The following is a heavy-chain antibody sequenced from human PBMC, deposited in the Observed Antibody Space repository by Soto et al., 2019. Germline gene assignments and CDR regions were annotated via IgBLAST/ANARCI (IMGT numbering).Heavy chain of an antibody. V-gene: IGHV1-69*13. CDR1: GGTFSSYA. D-gene: IGHD4-17*01. CDR2: IIPIFGTA. Sequence: SVKVSCKASGGTFSSYAISWVRQAPGQGLEWMGGIIPIFGTANYAQKFQGRVTITADESTSTAYMELSSLRSEDTAVYYCAPSPRAPPYGDYGWGQGTLVTVSS. J-gene: IGHJ4*02. CDR3: APSPRAPPYGDYG.